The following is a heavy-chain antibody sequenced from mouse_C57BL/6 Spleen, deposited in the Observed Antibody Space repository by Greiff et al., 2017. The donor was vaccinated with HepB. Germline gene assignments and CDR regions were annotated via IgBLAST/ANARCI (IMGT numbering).Heavy chain of an antibody. J-gene: IGHJ3*01. CDR3: ARGDGPFAY. V-gene: IGHV1-82*01. CDR1: GYAFSSSW. Sequence: VKLQESGPELVKPGASVKISCKASGYAFSSSWMNWVKQRPGKGLEWIGRIYPGDGDTNYNGKFKGKATLTADNSSSTAYMQLSSLTSEDSAVYFCARGDGPFAYWGQGTLVTVSA. CDR2: IYPGDGDT. D-gene: IGHD2-3*01.